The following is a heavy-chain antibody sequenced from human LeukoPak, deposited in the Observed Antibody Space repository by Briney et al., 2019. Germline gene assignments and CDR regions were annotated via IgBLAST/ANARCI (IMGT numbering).Heavy chain of an antibody. D-gene: IGHD6-13*01. Sequence: KPSETLSLTCTVSGGSISGSSYYWGWIRQPPGKGLEWIGEINHSGSTNYNPSLKSRVTISVDTSKNQFSLKLSSVTAADTAVYYCARELAAAGNWGQGTLVTVSS. CDR3: ARELAAAGN. CDR2: INHSGST. V-gene: IGHV4-39*07. J-gene: IGHJ4*02. CDR1: GGSISGSSYY.